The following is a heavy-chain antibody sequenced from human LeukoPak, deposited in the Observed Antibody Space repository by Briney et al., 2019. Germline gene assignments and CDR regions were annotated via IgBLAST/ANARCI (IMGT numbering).Heavy chain of an antibody. CDR1: GFTFSSYA. CDR2: ISGSGGST. Sequence: GGSLRLSCAASGFTFSSYAMSWVRQAPGKGLEWVSAISGSGGSTYYADSVKGRFTISRDNSKNTLYLQMNSLRAEDTAVYYCAKDANTIFGVVITPRYYYGMDVWGQGTTVTVSS. J-gene: IGHJ6*02. V-gene: IGHV3-23*01. D-gene: IGHD3-3*01. CDR3: AKDANTIFGVVITPRYYYGMDV.